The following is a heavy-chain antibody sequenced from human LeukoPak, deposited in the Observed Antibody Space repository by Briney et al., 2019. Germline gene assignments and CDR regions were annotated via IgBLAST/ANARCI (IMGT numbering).Heavy chain of an antibody. CDR3: ARDQNTGDYYYYYYMDV. J-gene: IGHJ6*03. CDR2: IKQDGSEK. CDR1: GFTFSSYW. V-gene: IGHV3-7*01. Sequence: GGSLRLFCAASGFTFSSYWMSWVRQAPGKGLEWVANIKQDGSEKYYVDSVKGRFTISRDNAKNSLYLQMNSLRAEDTAVYYCARDQNTGDYYYYYYMDVWGKGTTVTISS. D-gene: IGHD2/OR15-2a*01.